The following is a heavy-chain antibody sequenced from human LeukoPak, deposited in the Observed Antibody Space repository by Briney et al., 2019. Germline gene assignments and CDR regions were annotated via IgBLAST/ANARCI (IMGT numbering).Heavy chain of an antibody. J-gene: IGHJ5*02. V-gene: IGHV4-4*07. CDR1: GGSISSYY. CDR2: IYTSGTT. CDR3: ATSLPGGQQLVGDWFDP. Sequence: SETLSLTCTVSGGSISSYYWNWIRQPAGKGLEWIGRIYTSGTTHYNPSLQSRVTMSVDTSKNRLSLKLNSVTAADTAVYYCATSLPGGQQLVGDWFDPWGQGTLVTVSS. D-gene: IGHD6-13*01.